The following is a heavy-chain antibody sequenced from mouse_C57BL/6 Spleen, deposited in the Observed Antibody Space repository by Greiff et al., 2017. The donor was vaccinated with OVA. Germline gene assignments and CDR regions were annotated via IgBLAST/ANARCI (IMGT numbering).Heavy chain of an antibody. CDR3: LGYGYWYFDV. V-gene: IGHV6-3*01. J-gene: IGHJ1*03. Sequence: EVKLVESGGGLVQPGGSMKLSCVASGFTFSNYWMNWVRQSPEKGLEWVAQIRLKSDNYATHYAESVKGRFTISRDDSKSSVYLQMNNLRAEDTGIYYCLGYGYWYFDVWGTGTTVTVSS. D-gene: IGHD1-1*02. CDR2: IRLKSDNYAT. CDR1: GFTFSNYW.